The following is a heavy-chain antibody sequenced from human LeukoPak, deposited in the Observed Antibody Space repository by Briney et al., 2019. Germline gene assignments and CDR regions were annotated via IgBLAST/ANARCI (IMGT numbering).Heavy chain of an antibody. Sequence: PSETLSLTCTVSGGSISSSSYYWGWIRQPPGKGLEWIGNIFYSGTTYYNPSLKSRVTISVDTSKNQFSLKMRSVTAADTAVYYCARVLRSGTYYFDYWGQGTLVTVSS. D-gene: IGHD1-26*01. CDR2: IFYSGTT. J-gene: IGHJ4*02. V-gene: IGHV4-39*01. CDR3: ARVLRSGTYYFDY. CDR1: GGSISSSSYY.